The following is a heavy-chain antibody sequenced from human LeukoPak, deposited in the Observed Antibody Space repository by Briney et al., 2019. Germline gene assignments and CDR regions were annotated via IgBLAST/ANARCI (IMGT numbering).Heavy chain of an antibody. CDR1: GGSISSSSYY. Sequence: PSETLSLTCTVSGGSISSSSYYWGWIRQPPGKGLEWIGSIYYSGSTYYNPSLKSRVTISVDTSKNQFSLKLSSVTAADTAVYYCACITTVRGVIVFDYWGQGTLVTVSS. CDR2: IYYSGST. CDR3: ACITTVRGVIVFDY. V-gene: IGHV4-39*01. D-gene: IGHD3-10*01. J-gene: IGHJ4*02.